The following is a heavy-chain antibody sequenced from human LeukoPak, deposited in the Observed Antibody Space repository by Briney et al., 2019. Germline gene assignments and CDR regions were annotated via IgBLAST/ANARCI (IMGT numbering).Heavy chain of an antibody. Sequence: ASVKVSCKASGYTFTSYGISWVRQAPGQGLEWMGWISAYNGNTNYAQKLQGRVTMTTDTSTSTAYMELRSLRSDDTAVYYCASGAAAGTRYYYGMDVWGKGTTVSVSS. J-gene: IGHJ6*04. D-gene: IGHD6-13*01. V-gene: IGHV1-18*04. CDR1: GYTFTSYG. CDR3: ASGAAAGTRYYYGMDV. CDR2: ISAYNGNT.